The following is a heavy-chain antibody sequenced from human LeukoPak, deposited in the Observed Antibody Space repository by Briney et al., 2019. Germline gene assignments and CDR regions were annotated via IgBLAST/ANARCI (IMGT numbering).Heavy chain of an antibody. CDR2: INSDGSST. D-gene: IGHD6-19*01. J-gene: IGHJ4*02. V-gene: IGHV3-74*01. CDR3: ARKTYSSGWRVPIDS. Sequence: GGSLRLSCAASGFTFSSYWMHWVRQAPGKGLVWVSRINSDGSSTSYADSVKGRFTISRDNAKNTLYLQMNSLRAEDTAVYYCARKTYSSGWRVPIDSWGRGTLVTVSS. CDR1: GFTFSSYW.